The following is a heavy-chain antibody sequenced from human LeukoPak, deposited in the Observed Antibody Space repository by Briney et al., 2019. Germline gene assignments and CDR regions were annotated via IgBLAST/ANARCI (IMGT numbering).Heavy chain of an antibody. Sequence: QAGGSLRLSCAASGFTFSSYGMHWVRQAPGKGLEWVAFIRYDGSNKYYADSVKGRFTISRDNSKNTLYLQMNSLRAGDTAVYYCAKPEDYYGSGSYPPPFDYWGQGTLVIVSS. CDR2: IRYDGSNK. D-gene: IGHD3-10*01. V-gene: IGHV3-30*02. CDR3: AKPEDYYGSGSYPPPFDY. CDR1: GFTFSSYG. J-gene: IGHJ4*02.